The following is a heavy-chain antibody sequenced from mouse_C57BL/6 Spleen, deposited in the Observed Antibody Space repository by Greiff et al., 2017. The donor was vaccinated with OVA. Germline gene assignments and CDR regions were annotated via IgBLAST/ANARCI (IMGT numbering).Heavy chain of an antibody. CDR3: TRDDGPYFDY. V-gene: IGHV6-6*01. CDR2: IRNKANNHAT. CDR1: GFTFSDAW. D-gene: IGHD1-1*01. Sequence: EVQLMESGGGLVQPGGSMKLSCAASGFTFSDAWMDWVRQSPEKGLEWVAEIRNKANNHATYYAESVKGRFTISRDDSKSSVYLQMNSLRAEDTGIYYCTRDDGPYFDYWGQGTTLTVSS. J-gene: IGHJ2*01.